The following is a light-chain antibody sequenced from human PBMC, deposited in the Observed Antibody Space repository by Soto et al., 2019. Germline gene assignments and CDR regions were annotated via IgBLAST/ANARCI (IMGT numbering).Light chain of an antibody. V-gene: IGKV2-28*01. J-gene: IGKJ1*01. CDR2: LGS. CDR3: MQSLQTPRT. Sequence: DIVMTQSPLSLPVTPGEPASISCRSSQSLLHSTGYNYLDWYLQKPGQSPQLLIYLGSNRAYGDPDRFSGTGSGTDFTLKISRGEAEDGGVYYCMQSLQTPRTFGQGTKVEIK. CDR1: QSLLHSTGYNY.